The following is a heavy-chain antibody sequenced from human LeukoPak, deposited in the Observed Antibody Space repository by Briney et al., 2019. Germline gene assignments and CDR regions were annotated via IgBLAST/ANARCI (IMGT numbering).Heavy chain of an antibody. CDR2: ISYDGSNK. Sequence: GGSLRLSCAASGFTFSSYGMHWVRQAPGKGLEWVAVISYDGSNKYYADSVKGRFTISRDNSKNTLYLQMNSLRAEDTAVYYCAKDRRIAVAGNWFDPWGQGTLVTVSS. CDR3: AKDRRIAVAGNWFDP. CDR1: GFTFSSYG. D-gene: IGHD6-19*01. J-gene: IGHJ5*02. V-gene: IGHV3-30*18.